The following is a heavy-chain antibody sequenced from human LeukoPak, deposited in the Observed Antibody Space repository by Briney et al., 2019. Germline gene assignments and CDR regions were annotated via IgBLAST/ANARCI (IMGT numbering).Heavy chain of an antibody. Sequence: GGSLRLSCAASGFTFSSYGMHWVRQAPGKGLEWVAVISYDGSNKYYADSVKGRFTISRDNSKNTLYLQMNSLRAEDTAVYHCAKDATIMITLFDYWGQGTLVTVSS. CDR1: GFTFSSYG. CDR3: AKDATIMITLFDY. V-gene: IGHV3-30*18. J-gene: IGHJ4*02. CDR2: ISYDGSNK. D-gene: IGHD3-16*01.